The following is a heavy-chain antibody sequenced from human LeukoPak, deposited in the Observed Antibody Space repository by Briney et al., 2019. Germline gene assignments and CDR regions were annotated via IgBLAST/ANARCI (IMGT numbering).Heavy chain of an antibody. D-gene: IGHD2-2*01. V-gene: IGHV4-38-2*01. Sequence: PSETLSLTCAVSGYSISSGYYWGWIRPPPGKGLGWIGNIYHSGSTYYKPTLTSRVTISVDTSKNQFSLKLSSVTAADTAVYDCARGWGSTSCSDFWGQGTLVTVSS. CDR3: ARGWGSTSCSDF. CDR1: GYSISSGYY. J-gene: IGHJ4*02. CDR2: IYHSGST.